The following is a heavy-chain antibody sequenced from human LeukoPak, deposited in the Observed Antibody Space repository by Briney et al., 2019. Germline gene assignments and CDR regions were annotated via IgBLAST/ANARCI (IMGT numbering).Heavy chain of an antibody. Sequence: GASVKVSCKASGYSFTTYYMHWVRQAPGQGLEWMGIINPTGGSTNYAQKFEGRVTMTRDTSTSTVYMELSSLRSEDTAMYYCARERYCSGGNCFVTYYYGMDVWGQGTTVTVSS. D-gene: IGHD2-15*01. V-gene: IGHV1-46*01. CDR3: ARERYCSGGNCFVTYYYGMDV. CDR1: GYSFTTYY. CDR2: INPTGGST. J-gene: IGHJ6*02.